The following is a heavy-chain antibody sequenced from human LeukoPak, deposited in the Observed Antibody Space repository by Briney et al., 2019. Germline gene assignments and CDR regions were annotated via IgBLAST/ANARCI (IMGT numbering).Heavy chain of an antibody. V-gene: IGHV1-2*02. CDR2: INPNSGGT. D-gene: IGHD2-15*01. CDR1: GYTFTGYY. J-gene: IGHJ4*02. CDR3: ARRRCSGGSCYANWVDY. Sequence: ASVKVSCKASGYTFTGYYMHWVRQAPGQGLEWMGWINPNSGGTNYAQKFQGRVTMTRDTSISIAYMELSRLRSDDTAVYCCARRRCSGGSCYANWVDYWGQGTLVTVSS.